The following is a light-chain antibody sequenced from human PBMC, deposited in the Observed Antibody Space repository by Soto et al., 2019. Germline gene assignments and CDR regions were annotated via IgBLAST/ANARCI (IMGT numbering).Light chain of an antibody. Sequence: DIQMTQSPPSLSASVGDRVTITCRASQSIGNYLAWYQQKPGKVPKLLIYGASTLQSGVPSRFSGSGSGTDFTLTISSLRPEDVATYYCQKYDRAPRTFGPGTRVEIK. V-gene: IGKV1-27*01. CDR2: GAS. CDR3: QKYDRAPRT. CDR1: QSIGNY. J-gene: IGKJ1*01.